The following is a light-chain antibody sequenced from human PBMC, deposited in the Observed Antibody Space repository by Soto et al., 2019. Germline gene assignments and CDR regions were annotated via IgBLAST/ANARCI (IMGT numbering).Light chain of an antibody. CDR3: KSSDSGLSGSV. J-gene: IGLJ3*02. CDR1: SSNIGAGYD. V-gene: IGLV1-40*01. CDR2: DNS. Sequence: QSVLTQPPSASGAPGQRVTISCTGSSSNIGAGYDVHWYQQLPGTAPKLLIYDNSNRPSGVPDRFSGSKSGTSASLAIAGLQAEDEADYYCKSSDSGLSGSVFGGGTKLTVL.